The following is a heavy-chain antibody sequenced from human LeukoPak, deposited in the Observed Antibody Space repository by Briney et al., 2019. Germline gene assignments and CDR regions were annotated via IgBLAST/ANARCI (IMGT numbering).Heavy chain of an antibody. CDR1: GFSFSSHS. CDR3: ARDQDWAFDY. J-gene: IGHJ4*02. V-gene: IGHV3-48*01. Sequence: GGSLRLSCAASGFSFSSHSMNWVRQAPGKGLEWVSYISGSSTTIDYADFAKGRFIISRDNAKKSLYLQMNNLRAEDTAVYYCARDQDWAFDYWGQGILVTVSS. CDR2: ISGSSTTI. D-gene: IGHD3/OR15-3a*01.